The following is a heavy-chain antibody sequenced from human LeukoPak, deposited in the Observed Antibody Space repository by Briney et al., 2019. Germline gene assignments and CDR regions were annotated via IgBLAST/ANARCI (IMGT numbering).Heavy chain of an antibody. Sequence: SETLSLTCTVSGGSISSSSYYWGWIRQPPGKGLEWIGNIYYSGSTNYSPSFKSRVTMSVDTSKNQFSLKLSSVTAADTAVYYCARGRVAVVTAWYHYYMDVWGKGTTVTVSS. V-gene: IGHV4-39*07. J-gene: IGHJ6*03. D-gene: IGHD2-21*02. CDR3: ARGRVAVVTAWYHYYMDV. CDR2: IYYSGST. CDR1: GGSISSSSYY.